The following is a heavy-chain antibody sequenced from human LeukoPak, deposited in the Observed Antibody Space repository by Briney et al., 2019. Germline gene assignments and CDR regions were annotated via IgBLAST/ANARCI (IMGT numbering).Heavy chain of an antibody. CDR3: AKDRGVIGSSGFDY. J-gene: IGHJ4*02. Sequence: GGSLRLSCAASGFTFSSYAMSWVRQAPGKGLEWVSAISGSGGSTYYADSVKGRFTISRDNAKNSLYLQMNSLRAEDTALYYCAKDRGVIGSSGFDYWGQGTLVTVSS. CDR1: GFTFSSYA. CDR2: ISGSGGST. D-gene: IGHD3-22*01. V-gene: IGHV3-23*01.